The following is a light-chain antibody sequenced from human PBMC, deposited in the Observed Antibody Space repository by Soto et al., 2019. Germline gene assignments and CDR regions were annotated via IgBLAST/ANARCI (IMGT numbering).Light chain of an antibody. CDR2: DVS. V-gene: IGLV2-11*01. CDR1: SMDVGDYNY. Sequence: QSALTQPRSVSGSPGQSVTISCTGTSMDVGDYNYVSWYQQHPGKAPKLMIYDVSKRPSGVPDRFSGSKSGNTASLTISGLQAEDEADYYCCSYAGSRYVFGTGTKLTVL. J-gene: IGLJ1*01. CDR3: CSYAGSRYV.